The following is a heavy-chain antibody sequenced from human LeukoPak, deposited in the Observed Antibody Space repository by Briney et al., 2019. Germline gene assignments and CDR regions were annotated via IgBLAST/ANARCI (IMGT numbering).Heavy chain of an antibody. CDR2: IRSKAYGGTT. Sequence: GGSLRLSCAASGFTFSNAWMSWVRQAPGKGLEWVGFIRSKAYGGTTEYAASVKGRFTISRDDSKSIAYLQMNSLKTEDTAVYYCTRARDYSDYWGQGTLVTVSS. V-gene: IGHV3-49*04. D-gene: IGHD6-6*01. CDR1: GFTFSNAW. J-gene: IGHJ4*02. CDR3: TRARDYSDY.